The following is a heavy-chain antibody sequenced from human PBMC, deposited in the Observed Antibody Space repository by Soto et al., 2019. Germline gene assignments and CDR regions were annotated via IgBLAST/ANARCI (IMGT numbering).Heavy chain of an antibody. J-gene: IGHJ6*02. Sequence: SETLSLTCTVSGGSISSGGYYWSWIRQHPGKGLEWIGYIYYSGSTYYNPSLKSRVTISVDTSKNQFSLKLSSVTAADTAVYYCARDPESVYDLWDYGMDVWGQGTTVTVSS. D-gene: IGHD3-3*01. CDR1: GGSISSGGYY. V-gene: IGHV4-31*03. CDR2: IYYSGST. CDR3: ARDPESVYDLWDYGMDV.